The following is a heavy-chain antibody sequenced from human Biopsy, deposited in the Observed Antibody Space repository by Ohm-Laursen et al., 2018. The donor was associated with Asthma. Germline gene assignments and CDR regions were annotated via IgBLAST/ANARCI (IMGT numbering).Heavy chain of an antibody. CDR3: ARDRGIAAAGTEFDY. Sequence: SLRLSCSASGLNFEDYVMHWVRQAPGKGLEWVSGISWNSRSIGYGDSVKGRFTISRDNAKNSLYLQMNSLGAEDTAVYYYARDRGIAAAGTEFDYWGQGTLVTVSS. J-gene: IGHJ4*02. CDR1: GLNFEDYV. D-gene: IGHD6-13*01. V-gene: IGHV3-9*01. CDR2: ISWNSRSI.